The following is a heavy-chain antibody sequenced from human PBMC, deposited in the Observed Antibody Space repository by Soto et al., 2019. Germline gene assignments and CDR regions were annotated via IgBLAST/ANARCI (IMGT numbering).Heavy chain of an antibody. Sequence: ASVKVSCTASGYTFTSYGISWVRQAPGKGLEWMGGISADNGKTIYAQKLQGRVTMTEDTSTDTAYMELSSLRSEDTAVYYCATGIPAFDIWGQGTMVTVSS. J-gene: IGHJ3*02. CDR3: ATGIPAFDI. CDR1: GYTFTSYG. V-gene: IGHV1-18*01. D-gene: IGHD2-21*01. CDR2: ISADNGKT.